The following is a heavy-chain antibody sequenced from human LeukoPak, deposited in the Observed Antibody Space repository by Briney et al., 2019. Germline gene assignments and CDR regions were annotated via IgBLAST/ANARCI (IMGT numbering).Heavy chain of an antibody. Sequence: GGSLRLSCAAFGFTFDSYSMTWVRQAPGKGLEWVANIKKDGSEKYYVDSVKGRFTISRDNAKNSAYLQMNSLRVEDTAVYYCVRDAWFGESRAGGQGTLVTVSS. CDR2: IKKDGSEK. V-gene: IGHV3-7*01. CDR1: GFTFDSYS. CDR3: VRDAWFGESRA. D-gene: IGHD3-10*01. J-gene: IGHJ4*02.